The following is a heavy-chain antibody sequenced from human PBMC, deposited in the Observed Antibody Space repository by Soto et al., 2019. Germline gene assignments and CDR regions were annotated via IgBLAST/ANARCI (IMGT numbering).Heavy chain of an antibody. CDR3: AKHSGYTMIVVVTDFDY. V-gene: IGHV3-9*01. J-gene: IGHJ4*02. CDR1: GFTFDDYA. CDR2: ISWNSGSI. D-gene: IGHD3-22*01. Sequence: GGSLRLSCAASGFTFDDYAMHWVRQAPGKGLEWVSGISWNSGSIGYADSVKGRFTISRDNSKNTLYLQMNSLRAEDTAVYYCAKHSGYTMIVVVTDFDYWGQGTLVTVSS.